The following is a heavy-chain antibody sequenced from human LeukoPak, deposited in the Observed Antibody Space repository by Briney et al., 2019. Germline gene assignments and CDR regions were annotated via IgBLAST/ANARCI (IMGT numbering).Heavy chain of an antibody. Sequence: GGSLRLSCAASGFTYSNYGMHWVRQAPGKGLEWVAVIWYDGSNKYYADAVKGRFTISRDISRNTLYLQMNSLRSEDTAVYYCARAGSSSELDLWGQGTLVTVSS. CDR2: IWYDGSNK. CDR3: ARAGSSSELDL. D-gene: IGHD6-6*01. V-gene: IGHV3-33*01. CDR1: GFTYSNYG. J-gene: IGHJ5*02.